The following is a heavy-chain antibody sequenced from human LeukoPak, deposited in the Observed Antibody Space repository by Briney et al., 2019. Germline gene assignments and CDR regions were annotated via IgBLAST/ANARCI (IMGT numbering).Heavy chain of an antibody. Sequence: GGSLRLSCAASGFTFSSYAVGWVRQAPGKGLEWVSAISGSGGSTYYADSVKGRFTISRDNSKNTLYLQMNSLRAEDTAVYYCAKERPPYDSSGGYFDYWGQGTLVTVSS. CDR2: ISGSGGST. CDR3: AKERPPYDSSGGYFDY. CDR1: GFTFSSYA. V-gene: IGHV3-23*01. D-gene: IGHD3-22*01. J-gene: IGHJ4*02.